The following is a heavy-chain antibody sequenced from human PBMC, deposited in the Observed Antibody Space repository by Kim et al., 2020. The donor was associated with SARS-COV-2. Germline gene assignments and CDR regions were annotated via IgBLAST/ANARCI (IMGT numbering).Heavy chain of an antibody. Sequence: GGSLRLSCAASGFTFSSYEMNWVRQAPGKGLEWVSYISSSGTSIYYADSVKGRFTISRDNAKNSLYLQISSLRAEDTAVYYCASVLYRGYWGQGTLVTVSS. CDR1: GFTFSSYE. D-gene: IGHD2-2*02. CDR2: ISSSGTSI. V-gene: IGHV3-48*03. CDR3: ASVLYRGY. J-gene: IGHJ4*02.